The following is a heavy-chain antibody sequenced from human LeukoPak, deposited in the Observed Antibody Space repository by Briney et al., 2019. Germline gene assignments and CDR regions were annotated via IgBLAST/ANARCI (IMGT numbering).Heavy chain of an antibody. CDR2: LSVYNCNT. D-gene: IGHD5-18*01. J-gene: IGHJ6*03. Sequence: ASVKVSCKASGYTFTSYGINWVRQAPGQGLEWMGWLSVYNCNTNYAQRLQGRVSMTTDTSTSTAYMELRRLRSDDSAVYYCARRYSYGYYYYMDVWGKGTTVTVSS. CDR3: ARRYSYGYYYYMDV. V-gene: IGHV1-18*01. CDR1: GYTFTSYG.